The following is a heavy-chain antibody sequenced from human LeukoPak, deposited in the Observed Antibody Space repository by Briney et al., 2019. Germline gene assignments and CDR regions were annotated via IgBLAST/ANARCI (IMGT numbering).Heavy chain of an antibody. Sequence: PGGSLRLSCAASGFTFSSYSMNWVRQAPGKGLEWVSYISSSSSTIYYADSVKGRFTISRDNAKNSLYLQINSLRAEDTAVYYCARVLGMDIVVVPAAEDYWGQGTLVTVSS. CDR1: GFTFSSYS. CDR3: ARVLGMDIVVVPAAEDY. J-gene: IGHJ4*02. CDR2: ISSSSSTI. V-gene: IGHV3-48*01. D-gene: IGHD2-2*03.